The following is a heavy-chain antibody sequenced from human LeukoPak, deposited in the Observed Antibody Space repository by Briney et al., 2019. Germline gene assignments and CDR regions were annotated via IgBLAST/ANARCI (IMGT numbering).Heavy chain of an antibody. V-gene: IGHV4-39*07. CDR3: ARPLYYYGSGSHGAFDI. Sequence: SETLSLTCTVSGGSISSSSYYWGWSRQPRGKGVEWIESIYYSGSTYYNPSLKSRVTISVDTSKNQFSLKLSSVTAADTAVYYCARPLYYYGSGSHGAFDIWGQGTMVTVSS. CDR2: IYYSGST. J-gene: IGHJ3*02. CDR1: GGSISSSSYY. D-gene: IGHD3-10*01.